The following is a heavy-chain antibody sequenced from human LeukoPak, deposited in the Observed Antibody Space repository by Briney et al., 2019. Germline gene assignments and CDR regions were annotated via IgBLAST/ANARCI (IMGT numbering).Heavy chain of an antibody. V-gene: IGHV1-69*04. CDR1: GGTFSSYT. Sequence: ASVKVSCKASGGTFSSYTISWVRQAPGQGLEWMGRTIPILGIANYAQRFQGRVTITADKSTSTAYMELSSLRSEDTAVYYCARDKSGNDYWGQGTLVTVSS. D-gene: IGHD1-26*01. J-gene: IGHJ4*02. CDR3: ARDKSGNDY. CDR2: TIPILGIA.